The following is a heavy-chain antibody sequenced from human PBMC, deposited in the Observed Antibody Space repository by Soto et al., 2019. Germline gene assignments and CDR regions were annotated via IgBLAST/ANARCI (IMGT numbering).Heavy chain of an antibody. CDR3: ARVGDSGYYWYFDY. J-gene: IGHJ4*02. CDR2: VFSSGTT. Sequence: SETLSLTCTVSGGSLNNFYWTWIRQAAGKRLECIGRVFSSGTTNYNPSLKSRVTMSVDTSKNQLSLKLTSVTAADTAVYYCARVGDSGYYWYFDYWGQGALVTAPQ. V-gene: IGHV4-4*07. CDR1: GGSLNNFY. D-gene: IGHD3-22*01.